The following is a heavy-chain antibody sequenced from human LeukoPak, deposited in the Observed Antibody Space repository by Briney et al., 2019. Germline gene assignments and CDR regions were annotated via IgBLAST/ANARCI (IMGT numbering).Heavy chain of an antibody. CDR3: ARDGDRFHP. CDR2: IYHSAST. CDR1: GGSTSSYY. J-gene: IGHJ5*02. V-gene: IGHV4-59*12. Sequence: SETLSLTCTVSGGSTSSYYWSWIRQPPGKGLEWVGYIYHSASTYSNPSLKSRVTISLDRSKNQCSLKLRSVTAADTAVYYCARDGDRFHPWGQGTLVTVSS. D-gene: IGHD7-27*01.